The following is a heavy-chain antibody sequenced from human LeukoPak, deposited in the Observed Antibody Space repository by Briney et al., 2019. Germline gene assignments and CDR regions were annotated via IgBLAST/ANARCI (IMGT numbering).Heavy chain of an antibody. D-gene: IGHD3-3*01. J-gene: IGHJ4*02. CDR3: ARGGGTIFGVVTCFDY. Sequence: GGSLRLSCAASGFTFTSYAMNWVRQAPGRGLEWVSTISGSGGSTYYADSVKGRFTISRDNSKNTLYLQMNSLRAEDTAVYYCARGGGTIFGVVTCFDYWGQGTLVTVSS. CDR1: GFTFTSYA. CDR2: ISGSGGST. V-gene: IGHV3-23*01.